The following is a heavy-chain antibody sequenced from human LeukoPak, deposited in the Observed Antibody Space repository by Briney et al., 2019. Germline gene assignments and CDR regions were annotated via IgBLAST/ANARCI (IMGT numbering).Heavy chain of an antibody. CDR1: GFTFSSYA. CDR3: AKNRDPQLERGSDY. CDR2: ISGSGSGGST. V-gene: IGHV3-23*01. J-gene: IGHJ4*02. D-gene: IGHD3-3*01. Sequence: GGSLRLSCAASGFTFSSYAMSWVRQAPGKGLEWDSGISGSGSGGSTYYADSVKGRFTISRDNSKNTLYLQMNSLRAEDTAVYYCAKNRDPQLERGSDYWGQGTLVTVSS.